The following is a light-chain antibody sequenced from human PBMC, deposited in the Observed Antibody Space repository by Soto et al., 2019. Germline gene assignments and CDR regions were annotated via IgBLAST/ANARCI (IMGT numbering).Light chain of an antibody. CDR3: QQYGSSYT. CDR1: QRVTNTN. Sequence: EIVLTQSPDTLSLSPGERATLSCRASQRVTNTNSAWYQQKPGQAPRLLIYYASNRATGIPDRFSGSGSGTDVTLTISRLEPEDFAVYYGQQYGSSYTFGQGTKLEIK. CDR2: YAS. J-gene: IGKJ2*01. V-gene: IGKV3-20*01.